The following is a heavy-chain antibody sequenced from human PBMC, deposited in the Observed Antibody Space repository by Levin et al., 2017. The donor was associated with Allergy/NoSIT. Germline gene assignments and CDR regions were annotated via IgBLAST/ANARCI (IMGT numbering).Heavy chain of an antibody. D-gene: IGHD3-10*01. CDR2: ISQDGNNK. J-gene: IGHJ4*02. CDR1: GFTFSDYI. V-gene: IGHV3-30*18. Sequence: AGGSLRLSCAASGFTFSDYIIHWVRQAPGKGLEWVAVISQDGNNKYYGDSVKGRFTISRDNSKNTLSLQMSSLRAEDTAVYYCAKDLVRLDGSWRGIDCWGQGTLVTVSS. CDR3: AKDLVRLDGSWRGIDC.